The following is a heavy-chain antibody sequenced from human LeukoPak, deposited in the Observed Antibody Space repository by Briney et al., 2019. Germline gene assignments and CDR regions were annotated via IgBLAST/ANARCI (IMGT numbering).Heavy chain of an antibody. D-gene: IGHD3-10*01. CDR2: IYPGDSDT. V-gene: IGHV5-51*01. Sequence: GESLKISCKGSGYSFTSYWIGWVRQMPGKGLEWMGIIYPGDSDTRYSPSFQGQVTISADKSISTAYLQWSSLKASDTAMYYCARPVFRPRDAFDIWGQGTMVTVSS. CDR3: ARPVFRPRDAFDI. J-gene: IGHJ3*02. CDR1: GYSFTSYW.